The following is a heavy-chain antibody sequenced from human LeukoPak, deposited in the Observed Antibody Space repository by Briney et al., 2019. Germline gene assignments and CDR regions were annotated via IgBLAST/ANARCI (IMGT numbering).Heavy chain of an antibody. CDR2: IRSKADRYAT. Sequence: SGGSLRLSCAASGFTFTGSAIHWVRQASGKGLEWLGRIRSKADRYATAYAASVNGRFTISRDDSKNTAYLQMNSLKAEDTAVYYCSRLRAAGTDSYFYYAMDVWGQGTTVTVSS. J-gene: IGHJ6*02. D-gene: IGHD6-13*01. CDR3: SRLRAAGTDSYFYYAMDV. CDR1: GFTFTGSA. V-gene: IGHV3-73*01.